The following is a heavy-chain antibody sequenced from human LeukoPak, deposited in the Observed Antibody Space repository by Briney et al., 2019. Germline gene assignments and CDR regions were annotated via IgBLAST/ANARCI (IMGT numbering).Heavy chain of an antibody. CDR1: GFTVSSNY. V-gene: IGHV3-53*01. Sequence: GGSLRLSCAASGFTVSSNYMSWVRQAPGKGLEWVSVIYSGGSTYYADPVKGRFTISRDNSKDTLYLQMNSLRAEDTAVYYCARSGWLVGSFDPWGQGTLVTVSS. CDR3: ARSGWLVGSFDP. CDR2: IYSGGST. D-gene: IGHD6-19*01. J-gene: IGHJ5*02.